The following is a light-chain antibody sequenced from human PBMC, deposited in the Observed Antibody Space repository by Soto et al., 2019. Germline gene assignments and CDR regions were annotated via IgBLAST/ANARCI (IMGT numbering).Light chain of an antibody. J-gene: IGLJ1*01. CDR3: SSFAGSYNNV. CDR2: DVS. Sequence: SVLGPPGSVSGSPGQSITFSCTGTNSDVGAYNDVSWYRQHPGKAPKVIIYDVSKRPSGVPDRFSGSKSGTTASLTISGLQAQDEADYFCSSFAGSYNNVFGTGTKLTVL. V-gene: IGLV2-11*01. CDR1: NSDVGAYND.